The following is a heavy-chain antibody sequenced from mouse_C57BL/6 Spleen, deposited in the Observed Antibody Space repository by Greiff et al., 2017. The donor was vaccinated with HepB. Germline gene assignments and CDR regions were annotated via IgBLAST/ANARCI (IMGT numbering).Heavy chain of an antibody. Sequence: VQLQHSGAELVKPGASVKLSCTASGFNIKDYYMHWVKQRTEQGLEWIGRIDPEDGETKYATKFQGKATITADTSSNTAYLQLSSLTSEDTAVYYCARAFDGYYPGYWGQGTTLTVSS. V-gene: IGHV14-2*01. CDR2: IDPEDGET. CDR3: ARAFDGYYPGY. D-gene: IGHD2-3*01. J-gene: IGHJ2*01. CDR1: GFNIKDYY.